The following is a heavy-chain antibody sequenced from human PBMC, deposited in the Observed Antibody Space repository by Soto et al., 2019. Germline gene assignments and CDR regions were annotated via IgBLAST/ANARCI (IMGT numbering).Heavy chain of an antibody. J-gene: IGHJ6*02. Sequence: ASVKVSCKVSGYTLTELSMHWVRQAPGKGLEWMGGFDPEDGETIYAQKFQGRVTMTEDTSTDTAYMELSSLRSEDTAVYYCAKDIAGYGSGSYYMTLYYYYGMDVWGQGTTVTVSS. CDR2: FDPEDGET. CDR3: AKDIAGYGSGSYYMTLYYYYGMDV. D-gene: IGHD3-10*01. CDR1: GYTLTELS. V-gene: IGHV1-24*01.